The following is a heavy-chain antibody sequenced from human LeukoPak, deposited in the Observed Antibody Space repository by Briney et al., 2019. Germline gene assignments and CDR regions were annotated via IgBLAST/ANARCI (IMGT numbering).Heavy chain of an antibody. Sequence: GGSLRLSCAASGFTFSDYYMSWIRQAPGKGLEWVSYISSSGSTIYYADSVKGRFTISRDNAKNSLYLQMNSLRAEDTAVYYCARDLHLEIYYGSGGFDYWGQGTLVTVSS. CDR3: ARDLHLEIYYGSGGFDY. CDR1: GFTFSDYY. V-gene: IGHV3-11*01. J-gene: IGHJ4*02. CDR2: ISSSGSTI. D-gene: IGHD3-10*01.